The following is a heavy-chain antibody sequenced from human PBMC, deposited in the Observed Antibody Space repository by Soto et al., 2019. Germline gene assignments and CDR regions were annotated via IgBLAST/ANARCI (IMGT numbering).Heavy chain of an antibody. D-gene: IGHD2-15*01. CDR1: GYTFISHG. CDR2: ISGKNGNT. CDR3: ARVSSSIVVVPDYGMDV. Sequence: QVQLVQSGVEVKKPGASVKVSCKASGYTFISHGISWVRQAPGQGLEWMGWISGKNGNTNYAQKLQGRVTLITDTSTSTAYMELRSLRSDDTAVYYCARVSSSIVVVPDYGMDVWGPGTTVTASS. J-gene: IGHJ6*02. V-gene: IGHV1-18*04.